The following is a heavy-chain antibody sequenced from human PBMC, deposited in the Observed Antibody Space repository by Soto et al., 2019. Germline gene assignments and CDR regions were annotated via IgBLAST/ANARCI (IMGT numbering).Heavy chain of an antibody. CDR1: RGTFSSYA. D-gene: IGHD2-15*01. J-gene: IGHJ4*02. V-gene: IGHV1-3*01. CDR2: IHAGNGNT. Sequence: ASVKVSCKASRGTFSSYAIIWVRQAPGQGLEWMGWIHAGNGNTKYSQNFQGRVTISRDTSATTAYMELNSLRSEDTAVYYCARGVAFLDYWGQGTLVTVSA. CDR3: ARGVAFLDY.